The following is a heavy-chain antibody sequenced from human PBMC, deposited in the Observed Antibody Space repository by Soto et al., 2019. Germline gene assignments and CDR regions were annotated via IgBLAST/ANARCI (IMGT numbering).Heavy chain of an antibody. D-gene: IGHD6-13*01. Sequence: EVQLLESGGGLVQPGGSLRLSCAASGFTFSSYTMSWVRQGPGKGLEWVSAISTNGDSTFYANSVKGRFTISRDNSKNTLYLQMGSLRAEDMGVYYCAREGMSRPRWVFDYWGQGTLVTASS. V-gene: IGHV3-64*01. CDR3: AREGMSRPRWVFDY. CDR1: GFTFSSYT. CDR2: ISTNGDST. J-gene: IGHJ4*02.